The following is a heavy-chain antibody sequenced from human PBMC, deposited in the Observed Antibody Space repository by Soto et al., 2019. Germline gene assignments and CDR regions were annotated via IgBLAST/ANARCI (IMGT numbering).Heavy chain of an antibody. CDR3: AREPLTYGDYVFNWFDP. J-gene: IGHJ5*02. Sequence: QVQLQESGPGLVKPSQTLSLTCTVSGGSISSGDYYWSWIRQPPGKGLEWIGYIYYSGSTNYNPSLKSRVTISVDTSKNQFSLKLSSVTAADTAVYYCAREPLTYGDYVFNWFDPWGQGTLVTVSS. CDR2: IYYSGST. V-gene: IGHV4-30-4*01. CDR1: GGSISSGDYY. D-gene: IGHD4-17*01.